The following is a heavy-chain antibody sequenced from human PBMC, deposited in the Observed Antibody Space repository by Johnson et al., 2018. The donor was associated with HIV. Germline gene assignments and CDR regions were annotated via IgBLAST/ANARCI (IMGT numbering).Heavy chain of an antibody. V-gene: IGHV3-30*02. CDR2: IRYDGSNK. D-gene: IGHD3-16*01. J-gene: IGHJ3*02. CDR3: ARDQSWDDYVWGSPRADAFDI. Sequence: QVQVVESGGGVVQPGRSLRLSCAASGFTFNSYAMHWVRQAPGKGLEWVAFIRYDGSNKYYADSVKGRFTISRDNSKNTLYLQMNSLRAEDTAVYYCARDQSWDDYVWGSPRADAFDIWGQGTMVTVSS. CDR1: GFTFNSYA.